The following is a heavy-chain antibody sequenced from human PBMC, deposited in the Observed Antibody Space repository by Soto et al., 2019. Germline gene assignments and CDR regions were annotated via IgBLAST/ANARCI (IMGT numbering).Heavy chain of an antibody. V-gene: IGHV5-10-1*01. D-gene: IGHD4-17*01. CDR3: AREYKKTTSQVYYYYGMDV. CDR1: GYSFTSYW. J-gene: IGHJ6*02. Sequence: PGESLKISCKGSGYSFTSYWISWVRQMPGKGLEWMGRIDPSDSYTNYSPSFQGHVTISADKSISTAYLQWSSLKASDTAMYYCAREYKKTTSQVYYYYGMDVWGQGTTVTAS. CDR2: IDPSDSYT.